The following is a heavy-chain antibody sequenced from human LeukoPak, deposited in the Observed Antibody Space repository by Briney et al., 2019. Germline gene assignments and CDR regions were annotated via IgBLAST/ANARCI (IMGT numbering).Heavy chain of an antibody. J-gene: IGHJ1*01. CDR1: GFTFSSYR. D-gene: IGHD6-19*01. V-gene: IGHV3-48*01. Sequence: GGSLRLSCAASGFTFSSYRMNWVRQAPGKGLEWVSYISSSSTTIYYADSVKGRFTISRDNSKNTLYLHVNSLRPEDTAVYYCAKDRGSSGWYEYFQHWGQGTLVTVSS. CDR2: ISSSSTTI. CDR3: AKDRGSSGWYEYFQH.